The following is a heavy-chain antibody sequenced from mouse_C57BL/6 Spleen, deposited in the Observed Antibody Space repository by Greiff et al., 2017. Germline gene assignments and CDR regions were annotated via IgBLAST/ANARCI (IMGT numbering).Heavy chain of an antibody. CDR3: AGDRDFAWFAY. CDR1: GYSITSGYF. Sequence: EVKLEESGPGLVKPSQSLSLTCSVTGYSITSGYFCNWIRQFPGNQLEWMGYISYDGSNKYTPSLKNLISITRDSSKKQFFLKLNSVTTEDTATYCCAGDRDFAWFAYWGQGTLVTVSA. J-gene: IGHJ3*01. D-gene: IGHD3-3*01. V-gene: IGHV3-6*01. CDR2: ISYDGSN.